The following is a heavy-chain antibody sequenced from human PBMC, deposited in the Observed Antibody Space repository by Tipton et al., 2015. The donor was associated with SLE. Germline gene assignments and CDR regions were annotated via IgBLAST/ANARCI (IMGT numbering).Heavy chain of an antibody. CDR3: ALDGWVKTRTGWFDP. CDR2: IYYSGST. V-gene: IGHV4-34*01. Sequence: TLSLTCAVYGGSFSGYYWGWIRQPPGKGLEWIGSIYYSGSTYYNPSLKSRVTISVDTSKNQFSLKLSSVTAADTAVYYCALDGWVKTRTGWFDPWGQGTLVTVSS. J-gene: IGHJ5*02. CDR1: GGSFSGYY. D-gene: IGHD1-26*01.